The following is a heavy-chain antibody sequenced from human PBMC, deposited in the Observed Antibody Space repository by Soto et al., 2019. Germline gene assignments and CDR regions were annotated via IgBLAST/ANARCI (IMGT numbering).Heavy chain of an antibody. V-gene: IGHV1-2*04. CDR2: INPNSGGT. CDR3: ARRRGGYSLDV. J-gene: IGHJ6*02. CDR1: GHTFTGYY. D-gene: IGHD3-22*01. Sequence: GASVKVSCKASGHTFTGYYMHWVRQAPGQGLEWMGWINPNSGGTNYAQTFQGWVTMTRDTSISTAYMELSRLRSDDTAVYYCARRRGGYSLDVWGQGTTVTVSS.